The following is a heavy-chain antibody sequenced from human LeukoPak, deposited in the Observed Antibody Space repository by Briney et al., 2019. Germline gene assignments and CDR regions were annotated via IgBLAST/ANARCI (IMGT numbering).Heavy chain of an antibody. CDR2: IYYSVST. J-gene: IGHJ5*02. Sequence: SETLSLTCTVSGGSINSYYWSWMRQPPGKGLEWIGYIYYSVSTNYNPSLKGRGTISLDRAKNHFSLKLSSVTAADTAVYYCARSKSGTYSWFDPWGQGTLVTVSS. D-gene: IGHD1-26*01. CDR1: GGSINSYY. CDR3: ARSKSGTYSWFDP. V-gene: IGHV4-59*08.